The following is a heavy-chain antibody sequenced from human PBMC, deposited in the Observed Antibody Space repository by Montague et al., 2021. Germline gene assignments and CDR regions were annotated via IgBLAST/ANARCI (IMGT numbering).Heavy chain of an antibody. CDR1: GFTFTRYT. CDR2: ISRDRSAT. J-gene: IGHJ4*02. D-gene: IGHD4-17*01. CDR3: ARDKDYGIDH. Sequence: SLRLSCAASGFTFTRYTMNWVRQAPGKGLEWVSSISRDRSATYYADSVKGRFTISRDNAKNSLYLQVNSLRDEDTAVYYCARDKDYGIDHWRQGTLVTVAS. V-gene: IGHV3-48*02.